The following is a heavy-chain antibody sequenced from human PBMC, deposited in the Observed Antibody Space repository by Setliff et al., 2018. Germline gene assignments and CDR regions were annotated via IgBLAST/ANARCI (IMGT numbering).Heavy chain of an antibody. J-gene: IGHJ3*02. CDR3: ARDVFPYHYEGAFDI. V-gene: IGHV1-46*01. D-gene: IGHD3-22*01. CDR1: GYTFTSHY. CDR2: INPSSGRT. Sequence: ASVKVSCKASGYTFTSHYMHWVRQAPGLGLEWMGTINPSSGRTSYAQKFQGRVTMTRDTSTNTVYMDMSSLRSEDTAVYYCARDVFPYHYEGAFDIWGQGTMVTVSS.